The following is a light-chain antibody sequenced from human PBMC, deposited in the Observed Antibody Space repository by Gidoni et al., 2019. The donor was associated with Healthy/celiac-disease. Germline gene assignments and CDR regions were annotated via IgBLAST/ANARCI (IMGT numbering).Light chain of an antibody. CDR2: TLS. J-gene: IGKJ2*01. V-gene: IGKV2-40*01. Sequence: DIVMTQTPLSLPVTPGEPASISCRSSQSLLDSDDGNTYLDWYLQKPGQSPQLLIYTLSYRASGDPDRFSGSGSGTDFTLKISRVEAEDVGVYYCMQRIEFPYTFXXXTKLEIK. CDR1: QSLLDSDDGNTY. CDR3: MQRIEFPYT.